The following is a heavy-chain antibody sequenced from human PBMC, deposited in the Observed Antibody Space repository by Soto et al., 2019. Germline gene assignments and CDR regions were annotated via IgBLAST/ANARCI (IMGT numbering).Heavy chain of an antibody. Sequence: QITLKESGPTLVKPTQTLTLTCTFSGFSLSTSGVDVGWIRQPPGKALEWLALIYWDDDKRYSPSLKSRLTLTKDTSKNQVVLTMANMDPLDTATYYCAYRRPYSNSPEYFFDYWGQGTLVTVSS. V-gene: IGHV2-5*02. CDR2: IYWDDDK. D-gene: IGHD6-6*01. CDR1: GFSLSTSGVD. J-gene: IGHJ4*02. CDR3: AYRRPYSNSPEYFFDY.